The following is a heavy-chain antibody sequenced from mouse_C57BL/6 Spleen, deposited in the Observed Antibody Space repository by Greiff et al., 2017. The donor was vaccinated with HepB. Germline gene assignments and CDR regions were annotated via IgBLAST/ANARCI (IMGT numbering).Heavy chain of an antibody. J-gene: IGHJ2*01. CDR2: INPNNGGT. CDR3: ARVLYYGSSPYYFDY. CDR1: GYTFTDYN. D-gene: IGHD1-1*01. Sequence: EVQLQQSGPELVKPGASVKMSCKASGYTFTDYNMHWVKQSHGKSLEWIGYINPNNGGTSYNQKFKGKATLTVNKSSSTAYMELRSLTSEDSAVYYCARVLYYGSSPYYFDYWGQGTTLTVSS. V-gene: IGHV1-22*01.